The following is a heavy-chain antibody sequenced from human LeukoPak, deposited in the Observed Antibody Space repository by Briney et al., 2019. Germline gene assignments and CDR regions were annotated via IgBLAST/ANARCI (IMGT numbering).Heavy chain of an antibody. Sequence: PSETLSLTCTVSGGSISSYYWSWIRQPAGKGLEWIGRIYTSGSTNYNPSLKSRVTMSVDTSKNQFSLKLSSVTAADTAVYYCASTPGSSGWSTYYWYFDLWGRGTLVTVSS. D-gene: IGHD6-19*01. CDR1: GGSISSYY. CDR3: ASTPGSSGWSTYYWYFDL. J-gene: IGHJ2*01. CDR2: IYTSGST. V-gene: IGHV4-4*07.